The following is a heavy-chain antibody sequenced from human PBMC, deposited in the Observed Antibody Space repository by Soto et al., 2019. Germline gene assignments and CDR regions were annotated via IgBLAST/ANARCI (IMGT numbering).Heavy chain of an antibody. J-gene: IGHJ5*02. D-gene: IGHD6-13*01. CDR2: IIPIFGTA. CDR3: ARDPGIAAADNWFDP. Sequence: ASVKVSCKASGGTFGSYAISWVRQAPGQGLEWMGGIIPIFGTANYAQKFQGRVTITADESTSTAYMELSSLRSEDTAVYYCARDPGIAAADNWFDPWGQGTLVTVSS. CDR1: GGTFGSYA. V-gene: IGHV1-69*13.